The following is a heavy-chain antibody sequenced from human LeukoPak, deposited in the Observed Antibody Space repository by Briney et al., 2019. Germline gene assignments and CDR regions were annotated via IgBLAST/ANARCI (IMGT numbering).Heavy chain of an antibody. V-gene: IGHV3-30*18. D-gene: IGHD1-26*01. J-gene: IGHJ4*02. CDR1: GFTFNNYG. Sequence: GGSLRLSCAASGFTFNNYGLHWVRQAPGKGLEWVTLISHDGNNEYYADSVKGRFATSRDDSKNTLYLQMNSLRAEDTAVYYCAKRYSGSSGLYNFDYWGQGTLVTVSS. CDR3: AKRYSGSSGLYNFDY. CDR2: ISHDGNNE.